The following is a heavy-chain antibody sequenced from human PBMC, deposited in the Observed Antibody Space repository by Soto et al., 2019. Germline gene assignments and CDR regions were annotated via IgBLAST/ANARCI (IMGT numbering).Heavy chain of an antibody. D-gene: IGHD3-16*01. CDR1: GFAFDDYA. V-gene: IGHV3-9*01. CDR2: MSWNPISI. Sequence: EVQLVESGGGLVQPGRSLRLSCAASGFAFDDYAMHWVRQTPGKGLEWVSGMSWNPISIGYAGSVQGRFTIYRDNAKKSLYLQMGSLRIQDTALYSCVKGQIRGKGGWGREFDYWGQGVLVTVSS. J-gene: IGHJ4*02. CDR3: VKGQIRGKGGWGREFDY.